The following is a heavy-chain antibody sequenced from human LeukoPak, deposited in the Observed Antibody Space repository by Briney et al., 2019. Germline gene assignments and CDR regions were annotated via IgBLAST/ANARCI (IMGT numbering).Heavy chain of an antibody. J-gene: IGHJ4*02. CDR3: AKALPDGGSLDY. CDR2: MSGSGDRT. Sequence: GGSLRLSCAASGFTFSDAVMSWVRQAPGKGLEWVSAMSGSGDRTYYADSVKGRFTMSRDNSKNTLYVQMNSLRAEDTAIYYCAKALPDGGSLDYWGQGTLVTVSS. CDR1: GFTFSDAV. V-gene: IGHV3-23*01. D-gene: IGHD4-23*01.